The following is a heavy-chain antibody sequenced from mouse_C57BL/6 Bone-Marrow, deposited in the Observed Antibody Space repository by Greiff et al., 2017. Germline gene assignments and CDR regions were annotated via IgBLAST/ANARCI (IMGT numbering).Heavy chain of an antibody. CDR2: IHPNSGST. J-gene: IGHJ3*01. Sequence: QVQLQQPGAELVKPGASVKLSCKASGYTFTSYWMQWVKQRPGQGLEWIGMIHPNSGSTNYNEKLKSKATLTVEKSSSTAYMQLSSLTSEDSAVYYCATPPRQLRLRRFAYWGQGTLVTVSA. D-gene: IGHD3-2*02. CDR3: ATPPRQLRLRRFAY. CDR1: GYTFTSYW. V-gene: IGHV1-64*01.